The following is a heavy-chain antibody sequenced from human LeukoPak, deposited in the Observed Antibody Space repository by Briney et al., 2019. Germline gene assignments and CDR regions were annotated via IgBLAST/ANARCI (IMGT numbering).Heavy chain of an antibody. Sequence: SETLSLTCTVSGGSISSGSYYWSWIRQPAGKGLEWIGRIYTSGSTNYNPSLKSRVTISVDTSKNQFSLKLSSVTAADTAVYYCARHGTFRWELLGYWFDPWGQGTLVTVSS. J-gene: IGHJ5*02. CDR1: GGSISSGSYY. D-gene: IGHD1-26*01. V-gene: IGHV4-61*02. CDR2: IYTSGST. CDR3: ARHGTFRWELLGYWFDP.